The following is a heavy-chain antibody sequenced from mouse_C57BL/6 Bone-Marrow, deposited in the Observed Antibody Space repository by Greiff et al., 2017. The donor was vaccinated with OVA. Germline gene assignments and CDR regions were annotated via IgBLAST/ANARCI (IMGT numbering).Heavy chain of an antibody. J-gene: IGHJ3*01. V-gene: IGHV14-4*01. CDR1: GFNIKDDY. CDR3: TTYCYDVPWFAY. D-gene: IGHD2-12*01. Sequence: VQLQQSGAELVRPGASVKLSCTASGFNIKDDYMHWVKQRPEQGLEWIGWIDPENGDTEYASKFQGKATITADTSSNTAYLQLSSLTSENTAVYYCTTYCYDVPWFAYWGQGTLVTVSA. CDR2: IDPENGDT.